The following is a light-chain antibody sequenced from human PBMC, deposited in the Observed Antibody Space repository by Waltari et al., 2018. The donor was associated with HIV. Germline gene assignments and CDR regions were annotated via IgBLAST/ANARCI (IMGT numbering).Light chain of an antibody. V-gene: IGKV3-15*01. J-gene: IGKJ1*01. CDR1: QSVSSN. Sequence: ERVMTQSPATRSVSPGERATLSCRASQSVSSNLAWYQQKPGQAPRLLIYGASTRATGIPARFSGSGSGTEFTLTISSLQSEDFAVYYCQQYNNWLQRTFGQGTKVEIK. CDR3: QQYNNWLQRT. CDR2: GAS.